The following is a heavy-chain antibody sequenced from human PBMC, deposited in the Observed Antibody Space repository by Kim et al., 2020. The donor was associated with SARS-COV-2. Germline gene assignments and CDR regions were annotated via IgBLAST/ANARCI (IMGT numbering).Heavy chain of an antibody. V-gene: IGHV4-31*03. Sequence: SETLSLTCTVSGGSISSGGYYWSWLRQHPGKGLEWIGYIYYSGSTYYNPSLKSRVTISVDTSKNQFSLKLSSVTAADTAVYYCARVLGAITIVGVVIVNGFDPWGQGTLVTVSS. CDR3: ARVLGAITIVGVVIVNGFDP. J-gene: IGHJ5*02. CDR2: IYYSGST. CDR1: GGSISSGGYY. D-gene: IGHD3-3*01.